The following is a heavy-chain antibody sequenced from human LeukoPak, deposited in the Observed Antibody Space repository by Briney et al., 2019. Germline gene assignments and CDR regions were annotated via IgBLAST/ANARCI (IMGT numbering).Heavy chain of an antibody. V-gene: IGHV1-46*01. D-gene: IGHD4-17*01. CDR3: AREFGDYLSQGTKMDV. CDR2: INPSGGST. CDR1: GYTFTSYY. Sequence: ASVKVSCKASGYTFTSYYMHWVRQAPGQGLEWMGIINPSGGSTSYAQKFQGRVTMTRDTSTSTVYMELSSLRSEDTAVYYCAREFGDYLSQGTKMDVWGKGTTVTVSS. J-gene: IGHJ6*04.